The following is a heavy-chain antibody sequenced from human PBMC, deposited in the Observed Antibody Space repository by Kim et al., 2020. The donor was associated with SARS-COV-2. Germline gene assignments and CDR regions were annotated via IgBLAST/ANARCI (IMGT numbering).Heavy chain of an antibody. CDR3: ARSPYLDQNDFSGWFDP. CDR2: IYYSGST. CDR1: GDSISSGGYY. Sequence: SETLSLTCTVSGDSISSGGYYWSWIRQHPGKGLEWNGYIYYSGSTYYNPSLKSRVTISVDMLKNQFSLKLSSVTAADTAVYFCARSPYLDQNDFSGWFDPWGQGTLVTVSS. V-gene: IGHV4-31*03. J-gene: IGHJ5*02. D-gene: IGHD2-21*02.